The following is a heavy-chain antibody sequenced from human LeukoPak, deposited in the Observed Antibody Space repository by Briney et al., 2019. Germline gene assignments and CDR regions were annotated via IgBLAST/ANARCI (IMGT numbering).Heavy chain of an antibody. Sequence: SETLSLTCAVSGVSFYDYYWSWVRQTPGKGLEWIGEISHSGYTNDSPSLKSRVTLSIETSKKQFSLNLRSVTVADAGIYYCTRMTTGHDYWGQGTLVTVSS. CDR1: GVSFYDYY. J-gene: IGHJ4*02. V-gene: IGHV4-34*01. CDR2: ISHSGYT. D-gene: IGHD4-17*01. CDR3: TRMTTGHDY.